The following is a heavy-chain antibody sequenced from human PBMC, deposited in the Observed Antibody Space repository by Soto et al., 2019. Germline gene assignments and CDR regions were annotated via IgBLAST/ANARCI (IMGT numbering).Heavy chain of an antibody. CDR1: GFTFSGYS. Sequence: GGSLRLSCAAPGFTFSGYSMNWVRPAPGKGLEWVSYISSRSNTIYYADSVKGRFTISRDNAKNSLYLQMNSLRDEDAFVYYCARNAGATWYSETDYWGQGTLVTVSS. J-gene: IGHJ4*02. D-gene: IGHD1-26*01. CDR3: ARNAGATWYSETDY. V-gene: IGHV3-48*02. CDR2: ISSRSNTI.